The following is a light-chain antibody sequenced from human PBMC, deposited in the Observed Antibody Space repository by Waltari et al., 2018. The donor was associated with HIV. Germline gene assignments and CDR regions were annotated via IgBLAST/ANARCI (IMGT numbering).Light chain of an antibody. CDR1: ESVSNY. Sequence: ELVFTQSPATMSLSPGARATLPCRASESVSNYLAWYQQKPGQAPRLLIYGAFNRATGIPARFSASGSGTDFTLTISSLEPEDFAVYYCQHRNNWAVFGPGTKVDI. CDR2: GAF. J-gene: IGKJ3*01. V-gene: IGKV3-11*01. CDR3: QHRNNWAV.